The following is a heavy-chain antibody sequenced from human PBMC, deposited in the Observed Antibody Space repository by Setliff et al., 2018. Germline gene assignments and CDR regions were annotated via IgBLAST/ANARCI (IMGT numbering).Heavy chain of an antibody. CDR2: ITSSGNTI. V-gene: IGHV3-11*04. D-gene: IGHD3-10*01. CDR1: GFIFSDYY. CDR3: AREGKEGFGELPDYYYYYMDV. Sequence: PGGSLSLSCAASGFIFSDYYMSWIRQAPGKGLECISYITSSGNTIYYADSVKGRFTISRDSAKNALYLQMNSLRAEDTAVYYCAREGKEGFGELPDYYYYYMDVWGKGTTVTVSS. J-gene: IGHJ6*03.